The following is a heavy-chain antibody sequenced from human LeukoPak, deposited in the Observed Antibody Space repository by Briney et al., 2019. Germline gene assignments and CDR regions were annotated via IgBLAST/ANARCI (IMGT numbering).Heavy chain of an antibody. J-gene: IGHJ3*02. V-gene: IGHV1-69*01. CDR3: ATPIRFLEWHRRGDAFDI. CDR2: IIPIFGTA. CDR1: GGTFSSYA. Sequence: GSSVKVSCKASGGTFSSYAISWVRQAPGQGLEWMGGIIPIFGTANYAQKFQGRVTITADESTSTAYMELSSLRSEDTAVYYCATPIRFLEWHRRGDAFDIWGQGTMVTVSS. D-gene: IGHD3-3*01.